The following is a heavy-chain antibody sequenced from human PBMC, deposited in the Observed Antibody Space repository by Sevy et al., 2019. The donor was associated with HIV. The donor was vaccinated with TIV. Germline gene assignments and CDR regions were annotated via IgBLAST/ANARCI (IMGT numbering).Heavy chain of an antibody. CDR1: GFTFNEYY. Sequence: GGSLRLSCAASGFTFNEYYMSWIRQAPGKGLEWISYVSSRSSYSNYADSVKGRYTISRDNARNSLYLQMNSLKAKDTAVYYCVRNDYGGNRASGNSFDYWGQGTLVTVSS. CDR3: VRNDYGGNRASGNSFDY. D-gene: IGHD4-17*01. V-gene: IGHV3-11*06. CDR2: VSSRSSYS. J-gene: IGHJ4*02.